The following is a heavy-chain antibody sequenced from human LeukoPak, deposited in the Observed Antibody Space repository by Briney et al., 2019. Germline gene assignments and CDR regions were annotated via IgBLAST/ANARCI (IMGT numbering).Heavy chain of an antibody. J-gene: IGHJ4*02. CDR2: ITETGAGT. CDR3: VGGGYSNGWYSSPDY. D-gene: IGHD6-19*01. CDR1: GFMFSRYA. V-gene: IGHV3-23*01. Sequence: HPGGSLRLSCAASGFMFSRYAMIWVRQTPGEGLEWVSAITETGAGTYYADSVKGRFTMSRDNSRNTVYLQMDSLRAEDTAVYYCVGGGYSNGWYSSPDYWGQGTLVTVSS.